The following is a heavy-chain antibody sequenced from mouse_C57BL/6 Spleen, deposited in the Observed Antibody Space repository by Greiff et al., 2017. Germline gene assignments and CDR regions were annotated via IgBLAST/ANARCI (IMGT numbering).Heavy chain of an antibody. J-gene: IGHJ3*01. D-gene: IGHD1-1*01. Sequence: VQLQQSDAELVKPGASVKISCKVSGYTFTDHTIHWMKQRPEQGLEWIGYIYPRDGSTKNNEKFKGKAPLTADKYSSTAYMQLNSLTSADSAVYFWSRADYYGTWFAYWGQGTLVTVSA. CDR1: GYTFTDHT. CDR3: SRADYYGTWFAY. V-gene: IGHV1-78*01. CDR2: IYPRDGST.